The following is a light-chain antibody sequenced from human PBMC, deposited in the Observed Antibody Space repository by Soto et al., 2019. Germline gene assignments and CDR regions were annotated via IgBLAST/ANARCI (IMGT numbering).Light chain of an antibody. CDR3: QQYGSSPRT. V-gene: IGKV3-20*01. J-gene: IGKJ1*01. CDR2: GAS. CDR1: QSVRSNF. Sequence: IGLEQSPGTVSLTQGERATLSCRASQSVRSNFLAWYQQKPGQAPRLLIYGASSRATGIPDRFSGSGSGTDFTLTISRLEPEDFAVYYCQQYGSSPRTFGQGTKVDIK.